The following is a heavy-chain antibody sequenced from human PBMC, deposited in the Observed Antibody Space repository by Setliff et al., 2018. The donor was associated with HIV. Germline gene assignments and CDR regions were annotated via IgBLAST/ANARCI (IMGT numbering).Heavy chain of an antibody. CDR2: IYSPGST. CDR1: GGSISSDNYY. CDR3: ARSPGVATITIFDY. J-gene: IGHJ4*02. V-gene: IGHV4-61*02. D-gene: IGHD5-12*01. Sequence: SETLSLTCTVSGGSISSDNYYWSWIRQPAGKGLEWMGRIYSPGSTNYSPSLKSRLSISIDTSKNQFSLRLSSVTAADTAVYYCARSPGVATITIFDYWGQGTLVTVSS.